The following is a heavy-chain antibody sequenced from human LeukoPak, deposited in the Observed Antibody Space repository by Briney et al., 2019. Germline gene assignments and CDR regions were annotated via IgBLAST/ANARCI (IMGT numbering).Heavy chain of an antibody. CDR2: IYYSEST. Sequence: SETLSLTCTVSGGSISSSSYYWGWIRQPPGKGLEWIGSIYYSESTYYNPSLKSRVTISVDTSKNQFSLHLTSVTAADTAVYYCARGGDFWSGYAVYYFDYWGQGILVTVSS. D-gene: IGHD3-3*01. J-gene: IGHJ4*02. CDR3: ARGGDFWSGYAVYYFDY. V-gene: IGHV4-39*07. CDR1: GGSISSSSYY.